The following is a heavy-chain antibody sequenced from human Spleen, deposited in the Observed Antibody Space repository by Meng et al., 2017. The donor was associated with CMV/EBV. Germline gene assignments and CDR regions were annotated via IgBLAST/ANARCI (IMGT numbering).Heavy chain of an antibody. D-gene: IGHD3-9*01. CDR1: GFTFSNYG. CDR2: IRYEGNSR. V-gene: IGHV3-30*02. Sequence: GGSLRLSCAASGFTFSNYGIHWVRQAPGKRLEWVAFIRYEGNSRYYADSVKGRFTISRDNSKYTLSLQMNSLRAEDTAVYYCAKDQPKSTPYYDILTGLVDYGMDVWGQGTTVTVSS. J-gene: IGHJ6*02. CDR3: AKDQPKSTPYYDILTGLVDYGMDV.